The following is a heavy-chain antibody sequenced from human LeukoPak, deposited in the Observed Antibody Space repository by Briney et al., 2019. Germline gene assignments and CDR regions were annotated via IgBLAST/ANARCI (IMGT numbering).Heavy chain of an antibody. V-gene: IGHV3-11*01. Sequence: GGSLSLSCAASGFTLSDYYMSWIRQAPGKGLEWVSYISSSGSTIYYADSVKGRFTISRDNAKNSLYLQMNILRAENTAVYYCASTNYDILTGYYMPRKGYAYSGMDVWGQGTTVTVSS. J-gene: IGHJ6*02. CDR1: GFTLSDYY. D-gene: IGHD3-9*01. CDR2: ISSSGSTI. CDR3: ASTNYDILTGYYMPRKGYAYSGMDV.